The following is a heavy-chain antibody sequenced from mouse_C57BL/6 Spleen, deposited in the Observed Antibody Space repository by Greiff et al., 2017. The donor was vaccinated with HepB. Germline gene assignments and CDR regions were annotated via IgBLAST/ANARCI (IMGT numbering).Heavy chain of an antibody. Sequence: QVQLKQSGAELVRPGASVTLSCKASGYTFTDYEMHWVKQTPVHGLEWIGAIDPETGGTAYNQKFKGKAILTADKSSSTAYMELRSLTSEDSAVYYCTRRETTTVVAKGAMDYWGQGTSVTVSS. CDR2: IDPETGGT. CDR3: TRRETTTVVAKGAMDY. V-gene: IGHV1-15*01. CDR1: GYTFTDYE. D-gene: IGHD1-1*01. J-gene: IGHJ4*01.